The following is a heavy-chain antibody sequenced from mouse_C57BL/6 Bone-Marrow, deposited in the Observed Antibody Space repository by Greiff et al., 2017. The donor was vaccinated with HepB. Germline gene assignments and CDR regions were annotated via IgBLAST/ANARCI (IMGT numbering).Heavy chain of an antibody. CDR1: GYTFTSYG. CDR2: IYPRSGNT. Sequence: VKLMESGAELARPGASVKLSCKASGYTFTSYGISWVKQRTGQGLEWIGEIYPRSGNTYYNEKFKGKATLTADKSSSTAYMELRSLTSEDSAVYFCARPNWDCFFDYWGQGTTLTVSS. D-gene: IGHD4-1*01. J-gene: IGHJ2*01. V-gene: IGHV1-81*01. CDR3: ARPNWDCFFDY.